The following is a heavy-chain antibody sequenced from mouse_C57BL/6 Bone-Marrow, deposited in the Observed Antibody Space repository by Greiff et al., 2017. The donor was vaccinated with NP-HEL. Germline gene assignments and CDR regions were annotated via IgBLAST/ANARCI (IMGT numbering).Heavy chain of an antibody. Sequence: EVQVVESGGGLVQSGSSLRLSCATSGFTFSDFYMAWVRQAPGTGLEWIAASRNKANDYTTEYSASVKGRFIVSRDTSQSILYLQMNALRAEDTAIYYCARDAIGLDYWGQGTTLTVSS. V-gene: IGHV7-1*01. CDR1: GFTFSDFY. J-gene: IGHJ2*01. CDR3: ARDAIGLDY. CDR2: SRNKANDYTT.